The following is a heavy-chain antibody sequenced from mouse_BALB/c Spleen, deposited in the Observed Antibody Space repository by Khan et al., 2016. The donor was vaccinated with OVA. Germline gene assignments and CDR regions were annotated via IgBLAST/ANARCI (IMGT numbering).Heavy chain of an antibody. CDR2: INPNNGGT. CDR1: GYTFTSYY. J-gene: IGHJ3*01. CDR3: TRSGDGSFAY. V-gene: IGHV1S81*02. Sequence: QVQLKQSGAELVKPGASVKLSCKASGYTFTSYYMYWVKQRPGQGLEWIGEINPNNGGTNFNEKFKSKATLTVDKSSSTAYMQLSSLTSEDSVVYYCTRSGDGSFAYWGKGTLVTVSA. D-gene: IGHD2-3*01.